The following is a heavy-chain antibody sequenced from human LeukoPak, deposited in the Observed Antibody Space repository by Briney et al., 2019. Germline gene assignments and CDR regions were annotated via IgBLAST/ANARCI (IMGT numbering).Heavy chain of an antibody. CDR2: IRYDGSNK. Sequence: GGSLRLSCAASGFTFSSYGMHWVRQAPGKGLEWVAFIRYDGSNKYYADSVKGRFTISRDNSKNTLYLQMNSLRAEDTAVYYCAKDEFGYSNSHDAFDIWGQGTMVTVSS. CDR1: GFTFSSYG. CDR3: AKDEFGYSNSHDAFDI. V-gene: IGHV3-30*02. D-gene: IGHD4-11*01. J-gene: IGHJ3*02.